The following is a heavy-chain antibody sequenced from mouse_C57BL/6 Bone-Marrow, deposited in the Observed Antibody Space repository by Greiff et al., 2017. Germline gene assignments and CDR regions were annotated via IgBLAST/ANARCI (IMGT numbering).Heavy chain of an antibody. V-gene: IGHV1-61*01. CDR3: ARGRLPRAY. CDR2: IYPSDSET. J-gene: IGHJ3*01. Sequence: QVQLQQPGAELVRPGSSVKLSCKASGYTFTSYWMDWVKQRPGQGLEWIGNIYPSDSETHYNQKFKDKATLTVDKSSSTAYMQLSSLTSEDSAVYYCARGRLPRAYWGQGTLVTVSA. D-gene: IGHD3-2*02. CDR1: GYTFTSYW.